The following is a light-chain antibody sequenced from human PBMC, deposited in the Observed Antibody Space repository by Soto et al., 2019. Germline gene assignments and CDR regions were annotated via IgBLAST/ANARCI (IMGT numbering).Light chain of an antibody. CDR3: GTWDGSLSAVV. J-gene: IGLJ2*01. V-gene: IGLV1-51*02. CDR1: SSNIGNNY. CDR2: ENN. Sequence: QSVLTQPPSVSAAPGQKVTISCSGSSSNIGNNYVSWYQQLPGTAPKLLIYENNKRPSGIPDRFSGSKSGTSATLGITGLRTGDEADYYCGTWDGSLSAVVFGGGTKLTVL.